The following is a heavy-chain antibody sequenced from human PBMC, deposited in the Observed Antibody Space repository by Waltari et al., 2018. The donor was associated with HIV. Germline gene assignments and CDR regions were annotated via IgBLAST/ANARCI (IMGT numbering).Heavy chain of an antibody. J-gene: IGHJ4*02. CDR2: IVVGTGNI. Sequence: MKLVQSGPAVETPATSVTVSCTASGYNLSNTVVQWVRQTRGHRLEWIGWIVVGTGNITYALKFQKRVTITRDMSTGTAYMVLNSRIIYDTAGYYRAAGTRYDARWGQGTPGTVSA. CDR1: GYNLSNTV. CDR3: AAGTRYDAR. D-gene: IGHD3-16*01. V-gene: IGHV1-58*01.